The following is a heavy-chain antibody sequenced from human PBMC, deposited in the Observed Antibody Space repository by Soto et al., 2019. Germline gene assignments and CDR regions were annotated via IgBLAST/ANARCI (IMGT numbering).Heavy chain of an antibody. CDR1: GFTFSSYG. D-gene: IGHD1-26*01. V-gene: IGHV3-30*18. J-gene: IGHJ6*02. Sequence: GGSLRLSCGGSGFTFSSYGMRRVRQAPGKGLEWVAAISFDGSNGYYGDSVQGRFTISRDNSKNTLYLQMNSLRPEDTAVYYCAKDGNWELLPSTGMDVWGQGTTVTVSS. CDR3: AKDGNWELLPSTGMDV. CDR2: ISFDGSNG.